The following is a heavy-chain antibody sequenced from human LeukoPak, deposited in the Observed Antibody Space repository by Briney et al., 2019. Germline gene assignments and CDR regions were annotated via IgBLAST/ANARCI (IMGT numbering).Heavy chain of an antibody. V-gene: IGHV3-30*03. Sequence: GGSLRLSCAASGFTFSSYGMHWVRQAPGKGLEWVAVISYDGSNKYYADSVKGRFTISRDNSKNTLYLQMNSLRAEDTAVYYCARHPMVRGVIGWFDPWGQGTLVTVSS. CDR1: GFTFSSYG. J-gene: IGHJ5*02. CDR3: ARHPMVRGVIGWFDP. D-gene: IGHD3-10*01. CDR2: ISYDGSNK.